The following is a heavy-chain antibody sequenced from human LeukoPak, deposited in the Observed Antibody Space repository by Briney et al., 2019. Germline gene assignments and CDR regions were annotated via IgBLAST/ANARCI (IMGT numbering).Heavy chain of an antibody. J-gene: IGHJ4*02. Sequence: GGSLRLSCATSGFTFSSNAMSWVRQAPGKGLEWVSAISGSGISTYYADSVRGRFTISRDNCKSTLYLQMNGLRGEDTAVYDCAKLIAVAGTDDYWGQGTLVTVSS. CDR2: ISGSGIST. CDR1: GFTFSSNA. V-gene: IGHV3-23*01. CDR3: AKLIAVAGTDDY. D-gene: IGHD6-19*01.